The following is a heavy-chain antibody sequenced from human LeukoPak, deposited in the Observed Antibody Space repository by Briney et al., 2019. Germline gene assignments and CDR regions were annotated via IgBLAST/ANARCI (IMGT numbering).Heavy chain of an antibody. D-gene: IGHD6-19*01. CDR3: ARGMAYSSGWYYFDS. Sequence: GGSLRLSCAASGFTFSSYWMYWVRQAPGKGLVWVSRINTDGSSTRYADSVKGRLTISRDNFNNTLYLQLHSLRAEDTALYYCARGMAYSSGWYYFDSWGQGTLVTVSS. CDR2: INTDGSST. V-gene: IGHV3-74*01. J-gene: IGHJ4*02. CDR1: GFTFSSYW.